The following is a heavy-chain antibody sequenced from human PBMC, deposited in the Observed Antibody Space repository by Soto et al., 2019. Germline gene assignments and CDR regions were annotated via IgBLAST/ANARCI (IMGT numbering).Heavy chain of an antibody. CDR2: ISGSGGST. CDR1: GFTFSSYA. Sequence: GGSLRLSCAASGFTFSSYAMSWVRQAPGKGLEWVSAISGSGGSTYYADSVKGRFTISRDNSKNTLYLQMNSLRAEDMAVYYCANELSSSPWHFQHWGQGTLVTVSS. V-gene: IGHV3-23*01. D-gene: IGHD6-6*01. CDR3: ANELSSSPWHFQH. J-gene: IGHJ1*01.